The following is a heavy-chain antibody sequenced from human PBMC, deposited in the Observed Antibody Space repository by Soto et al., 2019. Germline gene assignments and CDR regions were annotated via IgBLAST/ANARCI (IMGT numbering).Heavy chain of an antibody. D-gene: IGHD2-8*02. CDR3: VKGSGLMLV. CDR1: GFTFSSYG. CDR2: ISNNGGSK. Sequence: GGSLRLSCAASGFTFSSYGMHWVRQAPGKGLEYVSAISNNGGSKYYADSVKGRFTISRDNSKNTLYLQMNSLRAEDTAVYYCVKGSGLMLVWGQGTLVTVSS. J-gene: IGHJ4*02. V-gene: IGHV3-64D*08.